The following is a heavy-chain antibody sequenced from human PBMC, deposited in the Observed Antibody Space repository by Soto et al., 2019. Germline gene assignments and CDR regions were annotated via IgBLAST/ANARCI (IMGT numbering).Heavy chain of an antibody. Sequence: QVQLQQWGAGLLKPSETLSLTCAVYGGSFSGYYWSWIRQPPGKGLEWIGEINHSGSTNYNPSLKSRVTISVDTSKNHFSLKLSSVTAADTAVYYCASPDRGSTSLFDYWGQGTLVTVSS. D-gene: IGHD3-10*01. J-gene: IGHJ4*02. V-gene: IGHV4-34*01. CDR1: GGSFSGYY. CDR3: ASPDRGSTSLFDY. CDR2: INHSGST.